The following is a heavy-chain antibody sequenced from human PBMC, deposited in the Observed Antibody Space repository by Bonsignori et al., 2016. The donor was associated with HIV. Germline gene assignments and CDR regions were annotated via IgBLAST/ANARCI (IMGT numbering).Heavy chain of an antibody. CDR2: ISAYNGNT. Sequence: WVRQAPGQGLEWMGWISAYNGNTNYAQKLQGRVTMTTDTSTSTAYMELRSLRSDDTAVYYCARGPPVYYDSSGYLNYWGQGTLVTVSS. D-gene: IGHD3-22*01. V-gene: IGHV1-18*01. CDR3: ARGPPVYYDSSGYLNY. J-gene: IGHJ4*02.